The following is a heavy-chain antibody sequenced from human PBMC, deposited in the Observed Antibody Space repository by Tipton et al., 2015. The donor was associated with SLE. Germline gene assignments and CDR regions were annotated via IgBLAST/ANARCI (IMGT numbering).Heavy chain of an antibody. CDR3: AGIGGKATVSPFYYYGMDV. CDR2: IFNSGRT. V-gene: IGHV4-59*11. D-gene: IGHD4-17*01. J-gene: IGHJ6*02. Sequence: TLSLTCTVSGGSISSRYWSWIRQPPGKGLEWIGYIFNSGRTNYNPSLKSRVTISVDTSKNQFSLRLKSVTAADTAVYYCAGIGGKATVSPFYYYGMDVWGQGTTVTVSS. CDR1: GGSISSRY.